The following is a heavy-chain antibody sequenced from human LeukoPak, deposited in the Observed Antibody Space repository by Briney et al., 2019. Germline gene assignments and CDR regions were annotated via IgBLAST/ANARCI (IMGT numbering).Heavy chain of an antibody. Sequence: SETLSLTCTVSGGSISSYYWSWIRQPPGKGLEWIGYIYYSGSTNYNPSLKSRVTISVDTSKNQFSLKLSSVTAADTAVYYCARDRWFYDSSGYYVDYWGQGTLVTVSS. D-gene: IGHD3-22*01. CDR3: ARDRWFYDSSGYYVDY. J-gene: IGHJ4*02. V-gene: IGHV4-59*12. CDR2: IYYSGST. CDR1: GGSISSYY.